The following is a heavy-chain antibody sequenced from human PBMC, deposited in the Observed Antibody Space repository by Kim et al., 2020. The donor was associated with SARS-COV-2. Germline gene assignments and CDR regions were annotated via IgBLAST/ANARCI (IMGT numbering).Heavy chain of an antibody. Sequence: GGSLRLSCAASGFTFSSYSMNWVRQAPGKGLEWVSSISSSSSYIYYADSVKGRFTISRDNAKNSLYLQMNSLRAEDTAVYYCATNLGTWGGYGDYEDFDYWGQGTLVTVSS. CDR3: ATNLGTWGGYGDYEDFDY. CDR2: ISSSSSYI. J-gene: IGHJ4*02. D-gene: IGHD4-17*01. V-gene: IGHV3-21*01. CDR1: GFTFSSYS.